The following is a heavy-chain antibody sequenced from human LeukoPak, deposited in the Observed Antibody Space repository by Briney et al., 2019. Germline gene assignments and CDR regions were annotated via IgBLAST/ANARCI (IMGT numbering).Heavy chain of an antibody. V-gene: IGHV1-2*06. CDR2: INPNSGGT. CDR3: ARELSTTVTSPIDY. Sequence: AASVKVSCKASGYTFTGYYMHWVRQAPGQGLEWMGRINPNSGGTNYAQKFQGRVTMTRDTSISTAYMELSSLTSDDTAVYYCARELSTTVTSPIDYWGQGTLVTVSS. J-gene: IGHJ4*02. CDR1: GYTFTGYY. D-gene: IGHD4-17*01.